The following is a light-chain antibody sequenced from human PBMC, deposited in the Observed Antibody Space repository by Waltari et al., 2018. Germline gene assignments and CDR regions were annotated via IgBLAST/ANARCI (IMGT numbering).Light chain of an antibody. CDR1: SIGSKS. CDR2: YDN. V-gene: IGLV3-21*01. J-gene: IGLJ1*01. Sequence: SYVLTQPPSVSVAPGKTARISCGGNSIGSKSVHWYQQKPGQAPVLVISYDNDRPSGIPERFSGSKAENTATLTITRVEAGDEADYYCQVWESSSDYYVFGTGTKVTVL. CDR3: QVWESSSDYYV.